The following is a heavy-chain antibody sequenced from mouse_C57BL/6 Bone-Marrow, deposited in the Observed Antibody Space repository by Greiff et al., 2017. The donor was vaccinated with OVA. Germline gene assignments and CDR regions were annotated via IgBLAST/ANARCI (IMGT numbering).Heavy chain of an antibody. V-gene: IGHV1-4*01. J-gene: IGHJ4*01. CDR1: GYTFTSYT. CDR3: ARRAMDY. Sequence: QVQLQQSGAELARPGASVKMSCKASGYTFTSYTMHWAKQRPGQGLEWIGYINPSSGYTKYNQKFKDKATLTADKSSSTAYMQLSSLTSEDSAVYYCARRAMDYWGQGTSVTVSS. CDR2: INPSSGYT.